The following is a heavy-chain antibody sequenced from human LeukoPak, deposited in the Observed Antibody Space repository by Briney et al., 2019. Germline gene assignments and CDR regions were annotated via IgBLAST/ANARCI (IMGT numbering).Heavy chain of an antibody. CDR3: ARTSRRGSGSYYFDY. D-gene: IGHD3-10*01. Sequence: PGGSLRLSCAASGFTFSSYWMSWVRQAPGKGLEWIGSIYYSGSTYYNPSLKSRVTISVDTSKNQFSLKLSSVTVADTAVYYCARTSRRGSGSYYFDYWGQGTLVTVSS. V-gene: IGHV4-39*01. CDR1: GFTFSSYW. CDR2: IYYSGST. J-gene: IGHJ4*02.